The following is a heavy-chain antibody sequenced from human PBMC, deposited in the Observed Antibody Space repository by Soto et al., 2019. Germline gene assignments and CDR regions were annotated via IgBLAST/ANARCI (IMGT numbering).Heavy chain of an antibody. CDR3: ARGRRYCTTTSCYPPALFPYGMDV. V-gene: IGHV1-8*01. CDR2: INPDSDNT. D-gene: IGHD2-2*01. CDR1: GYTFANYD. J-gene: IGHJ6*02. Sequence: ASVKVSCKTSGYTFANYDINWVRQAAGQGLEWMGWINPDSDNTGYAQKFQGRVTMTRDTSISTAYMELNSLRSEDTAVYYCARGRRYCTTTSCYPPALFPYGMDVWGQGTTVTVSS.